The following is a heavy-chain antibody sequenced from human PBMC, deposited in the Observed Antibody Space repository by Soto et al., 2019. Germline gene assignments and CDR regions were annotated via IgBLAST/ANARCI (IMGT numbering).Heavy chain of an antibody. CDR1: GGSFSGYY. J-gene: IGHJ6*03. Sequence: SETLSLTCAVYGGSFSGYYWSWIRQPPGKGLEWIGEINHSGSTNYNPSLKSRVTISVDTSKNQFSLKLSSVTAADTAVYYCARSRKAVAARRGGGYYYYYMDVWGKGTTVT. CDR2: INHSGST. D-gene: IGHD6-6*01. V-gene: IGHV4-34*01. CDR3: ARSRKAVAARRGGGYYYYYMDV.